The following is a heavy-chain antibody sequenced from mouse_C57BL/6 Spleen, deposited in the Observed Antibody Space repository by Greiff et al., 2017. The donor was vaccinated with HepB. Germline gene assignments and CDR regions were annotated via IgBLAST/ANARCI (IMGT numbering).Heavy chain of an antibody. J-gene: IGHJ2*01. CDR2: IDPETGGT. D-gene: IGHD1-1*01. CDR1: GYTFTDYE. Sequence: VQLQQSGAELVRPGASVTLSCKASGYTFTDYEMHWVKQTPVHGLEWIGAIDPETGGTAYNQKFKGKAILTADKSSSTAYMELRSLTSEDSAVYYCTRSPKSYYYGSSYGYWGQGTTLTVSS. CDR3: TRSPKSYYYGSSYGY. V-gene: IGHV1-15*01.